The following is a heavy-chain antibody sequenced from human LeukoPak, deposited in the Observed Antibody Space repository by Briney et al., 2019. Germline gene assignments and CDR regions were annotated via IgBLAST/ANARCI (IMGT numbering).Heavy chain of an antibody. J-gene: IGHJ4*02. CDR3: ARDAYSSSPRPYYFDY. D-gene: IGHD6-6*01. CDR1: GFTFSSYA. Sequence: GGSLRLSCAASGFTFSSYAMHWVRQAPGKGLEWVAVISYDGSNKYYADSVKGRFTISRDNSKNTLYLQMNSLRAEDTAVYYCARDAYSSSPRPYYFDYWGQGTLVTVSS. CDR2: ISYDGSNK. V-gene: IGHV3-30-3*01.